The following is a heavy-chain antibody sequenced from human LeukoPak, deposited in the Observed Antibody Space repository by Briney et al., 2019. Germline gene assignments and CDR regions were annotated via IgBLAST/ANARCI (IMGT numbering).Heavy chain of an antibody. CDR3: ARSSLTGWFDP. D-gene: IGHD2-8*02. CDR1: GGSISSGDYY. CDR2: IYYSGST. J-gene: IGHJ5*02. Sequence: PSETLSLTCTVSGGSISSGDYYWSWIRQPPGKGLEWIGYIYYSGSTYYNPSLKSRVTISVDTSKNQFSLQLSSVTAADTAVYYCARSSLTGWFDPWGQGTLVTVSS. V-gene: IGHV4-30-4*01.